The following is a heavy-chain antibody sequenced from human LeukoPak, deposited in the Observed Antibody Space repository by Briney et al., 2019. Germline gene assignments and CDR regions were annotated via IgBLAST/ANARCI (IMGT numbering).Heavy chain of an antibody. V-gene: IGHV4-59*08. CDR3: ARHLGYYYDSSGYPERGDAFDI. CDR2: IYYSGST. Sequence: SETLSLTCTVSGGSISSYYWSWIRQPPGKGLEWIGYIYYSGSTNYNPSLKSRVTISVDTFKNQFSLKLSSVTAADTAVYYCARHLGYYYDSSGYPERGDAFDIWGQGTMVTVSS. J-gene: IGHJ3*02. D-gene: IGHD3-22*01. CDR1: GGSISSYY.